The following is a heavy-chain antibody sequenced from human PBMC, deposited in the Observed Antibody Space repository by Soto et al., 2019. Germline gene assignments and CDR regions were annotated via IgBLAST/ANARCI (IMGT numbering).Heavy chain of an antibody. Sequence: GGSLRLSCAASGFTFSSYAMSWVRQAPGKGLEWVSAISGSGGSTYYADSVKGRFTISRDNSKNTLYLQMNSLRAEDTAVYYCAKEAYSSGWFARYYYYYGMDVRGQGTTVTVSS. CDR3: AKEAYSSGWFARYYYYYGMDV. V-gene: IGHV3-23*01. D-gene: IGHD6-19*01. CDR1: GFTFSSYA. J-gene: IGHJ6*02. CDR2: ISGSGGST.